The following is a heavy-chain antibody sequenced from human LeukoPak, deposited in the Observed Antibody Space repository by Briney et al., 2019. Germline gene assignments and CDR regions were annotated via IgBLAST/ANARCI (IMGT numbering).Heavy chain of an antibody. J-gene: IGHJ4*02. CDR2: ISSSSSTI. V-gene: IGHV3-48*02. CDR3: ARDTRYYYDSSGYTYFDY. Sequence: GGPVRLSCAASGFMFKSYAMNWARHAPGKGLEWVSYISSSSSTIYYADSVKARYSADTHNAKNSLYLQMNSLRDEDTAVYYCARDTRYYYDSSGYTYFDYWGQRTLVSASS. D-gene: IGHD3-22*01. CDR1: GFMFKSYA.